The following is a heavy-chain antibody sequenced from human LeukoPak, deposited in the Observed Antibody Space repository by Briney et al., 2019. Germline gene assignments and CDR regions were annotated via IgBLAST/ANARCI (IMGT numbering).Heavy chain of an antibody. CDR1: GYTLTELS. V-gene: IGHV1-24*01. CDR2: FDPEDDET. Sequence: ASVKVSCKVSGYTLTELSMHWVRQAPGKGLEWTGGFDPEDDETIYAQKFQGRVTMTEDTSTDTAYMELSSLRSDDTAVYYCARAPNRRGYYYYMDVWGKGTTVTVSS. D-gene: IGHD1-14*01. CDR3: ARAPNRRGYYYYMDV. J-gene: IGHJ6*03.